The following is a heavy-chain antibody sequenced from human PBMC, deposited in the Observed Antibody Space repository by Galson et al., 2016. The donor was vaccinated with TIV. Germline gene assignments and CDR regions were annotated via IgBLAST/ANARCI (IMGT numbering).Heavy chain of an antibody. V-gene: IGHV6-1*01. CDR3: VREREVSSSGWFGNFFAFDI. J-gene: IGHJ3*02. CDR2: TYYRSKWYS. D-gene: IGHD6-19*01. Sequence: CAISGDSVSSNRTAWNWIRQSPARGLEWLGRTYYRSKWYSNYEVSLKGRININSDTSKNQFSLQLNSVSPADTAVYYCVREREVSSSGWFGNFFAFDIWGLGTLVTVS. CDR1: GDSVSSNRTA.